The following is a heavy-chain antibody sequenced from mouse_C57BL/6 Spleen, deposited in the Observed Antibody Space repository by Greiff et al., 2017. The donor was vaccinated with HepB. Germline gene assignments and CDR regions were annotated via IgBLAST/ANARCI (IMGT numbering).Heavy chain of an antibody. CDR1: GYTFTSYW. CDR2: INPSNGGT. V-gene: IGHV1-53*01. D-gene: IGHD4-1*01. J-gene: IGHJ3*01. Sequence: QVQLQQPGTELVKPGASVKLSCKASGYTFTSYWLHWVKQRPGQGLEWIGNINPSNGGTNYNEKFKSKATLTVDKSSSTAYMQLSSLTSEDSAVYCCARSGTGTAWFAYWGQGTLVTVSA. CDR3: ARSGTGTAWFAY.